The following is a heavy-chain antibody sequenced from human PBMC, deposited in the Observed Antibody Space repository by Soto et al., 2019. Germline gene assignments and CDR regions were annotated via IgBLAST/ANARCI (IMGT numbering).Heavy chain of an antibody. CDR2: IYYSGST. CDR1: GGSISSSSYY. Sequence: LSLTCTVSGGSISSSSYYWGWIRQPPGKGLEWIGSIYYSGSTYYNPSLKSRVTISVDTSKNQFSLKLSSVTAADTAVYYCATFTTGRDGYNDFDYWGQGTLVTVSS. D-gene: IGHD5-12*01. CDR3: ATFTTGRDGYNDFDY. J-gene: IGHJ4*02. V-gene: IGHV4-39*01.